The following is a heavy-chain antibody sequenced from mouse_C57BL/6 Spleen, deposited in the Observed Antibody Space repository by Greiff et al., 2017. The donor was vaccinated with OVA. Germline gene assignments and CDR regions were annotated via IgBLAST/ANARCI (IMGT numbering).Heavy chain of an antibody. CDR2: ISSGSSTI. D-gene: IGHD1-1*01. J-gene: IGHJ4*01. V-gene: IGHV5-17*01. CDR1: GFTFSDYG. Sequence: EVQGVESGGGLVKPGGSLKLSCAASGFTFSDYGMHWVRQAPEKGLEWVAYISSGSSTIYYADTVKGRFPISRDNAKNTLFLQMTSLRSEDTAMYYCARGYYYGSTYPAMDYWGQGTSVTVSS. CDR3: ARGYYYGSTYPAMDY.